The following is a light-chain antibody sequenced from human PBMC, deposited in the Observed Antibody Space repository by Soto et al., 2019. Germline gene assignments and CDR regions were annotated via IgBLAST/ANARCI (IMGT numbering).Light chain of an antibody. J-gene: IGKJ1*01. CDR1: QGISTY. CDR2: AAS. CDR3: QRYNGAPST. Sequence: DIQMTQSPSSLSASVGDRVTITCRASQGISTYLVWYQQKPGTVPNLLIFAASTLQAGVPSRFSGSGSGTAVSLTISSLQPEDVATDYFQRYNGAPSTFGQGKKVEIK. V-gene: IGKV1-27*01.